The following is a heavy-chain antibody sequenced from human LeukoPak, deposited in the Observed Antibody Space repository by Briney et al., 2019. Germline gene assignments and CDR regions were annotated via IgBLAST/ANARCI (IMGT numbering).Heavy chain of an antibody. CDR3: AMNSGSYNWNDVYYYGMDV. D-gene: IGHD1-1*01. CDR1: GYTFTSYD. CDR2: INPNSGGT. V-gene: IGHV1-2*02. Sequence: ASVKVSCKASGYTFTSYDINWVRQATGQGLEWMGWINPNSGGTNYAQKFQGRVTMTRDTSISTAYMELSRLRSDDTAVYYCAMNSGSYNWNDVYYYGMDVWGQGTTVTVSS. J-gene: IGHJ6*02.